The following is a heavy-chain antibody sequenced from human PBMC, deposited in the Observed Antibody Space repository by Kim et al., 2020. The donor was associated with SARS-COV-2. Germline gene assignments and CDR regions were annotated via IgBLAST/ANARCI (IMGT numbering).Heavy chain of an antibody. CDR3: ASPVGLGDNSWFDP. J-gene: IGHJ5*02. CDR1: GGSFSGYY. CDR2: INHSGST. Sequence: SETLSLTCAVYGGSFSGYYWSWIRQPPGKGLEWIGEINHSGSTNYNPSLKSRVTISVDTSKNQFSLKLSSVTAADTAVYYCASPVGLGDNSWFDPWGQGTLVTVSS. V-gene: IGHV4-34*01. D-gene: IGHD3-16*01.